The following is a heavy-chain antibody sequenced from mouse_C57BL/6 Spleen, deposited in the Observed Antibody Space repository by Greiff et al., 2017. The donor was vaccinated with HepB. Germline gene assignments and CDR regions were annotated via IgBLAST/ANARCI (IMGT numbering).Heavy chain of an antibody. D-gene: IGHD3-2*01. CDR1: GYTFTSYW. CDR3: ARKTSPYAMDY. CDR2: IDPSDSYT. J-gene: IGHJ4*01. Sequence: VQLQQPGAELVKPGASVKLSCKASGYTFTSYWMQWVKQRPGQGLEWIGEIDPSDSYTNYNQKFKGKATLTVDTSSSTAYMQLSSLTSEDSAVYYCARKTSPYAMDYWGQGTSVTVSS. V-gene: IGHV1-50*01.